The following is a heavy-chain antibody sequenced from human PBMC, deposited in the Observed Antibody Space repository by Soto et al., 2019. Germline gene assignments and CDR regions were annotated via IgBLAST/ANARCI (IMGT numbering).Heavy chain of an antibody. D-gene: IGHD2-2*01. Sequence: QVQLVQSGAEVKKPGASVKVSCKASGYTFTSYGISWVRQAPGQGLEWMGWISAYNGNTNYAQKLQGRVTMTTDTSTSTAYMELRSLRSDDTAVYFCAGDDCSSTSCYGAGGAFDIWGQGTMVTVSS. J-gene: IGHJ3*02. CDR1: GYTFTSYG. CDR3: AGDDCSSTSCYGAGGAFDI. V-gene: IGHV1-18*01. CDR2: ISAYNGNT.